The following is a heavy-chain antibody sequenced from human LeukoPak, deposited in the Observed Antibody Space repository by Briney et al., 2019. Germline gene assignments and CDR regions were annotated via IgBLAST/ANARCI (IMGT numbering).Heavy chain of an antibody. Sequence: PGGSLRLSCAASGNYWMHWVRQAPGKGLEWVSDISSSGGSTYYADSVKGRFTISRDNSKNTLYLQMNSLRAEDTAVYYCAKGGYYITSDAFDIWGQGTMVTVSS. D-gene: IGHD3-3*01. CDR2: ISSSGGST. CDR3: AKGGYYITSDAFDI. CDR1: GNYW. V-gene: IGHV3-23*01. J-gene: IGHJ3*02.